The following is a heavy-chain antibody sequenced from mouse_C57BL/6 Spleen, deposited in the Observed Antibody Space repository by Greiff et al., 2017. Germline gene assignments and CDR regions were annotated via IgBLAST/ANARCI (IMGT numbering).Heavy chain of an antibody. J-gene: IGHJ2*01. D-gene: IGHD2-1*01. CDR2: IYPRDGST. CDR1: GYTFTDHT. CDR3: ARRRDLLWYYFDY. V-gene: IGHV1-78*01. Sequence: VQLQQSDAELVKPGASVKISCKVSGYTFTDHTIHWMKQRPEQGLEWIGYIYPRDGSTKYNEKFKGKATLTADQSSSTAYMQLNSLTSEDSAVYFCARRRDLLWYYFDYWGQGTTLTVSS.